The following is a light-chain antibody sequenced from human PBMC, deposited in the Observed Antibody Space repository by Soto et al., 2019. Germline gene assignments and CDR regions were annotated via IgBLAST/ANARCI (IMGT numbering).Light chain of an antibody. J-gene: IGKJ3*01. CDR3: QQYYITPFT. CDR1: QSVLHSSDNKNY. V-gene: IGKV4-1*01. Sequence: DIVMTLSPDSLTVSLGERATINCKSSQSVLHSSDNKNYLAWYQHRPGQSPKLLIYWASTRESGVPDRFSGSGSGTDFSLTISSLQAEDVAVYYCQQYYITPFTFGPGTKVDIK. CDR2: WAS.